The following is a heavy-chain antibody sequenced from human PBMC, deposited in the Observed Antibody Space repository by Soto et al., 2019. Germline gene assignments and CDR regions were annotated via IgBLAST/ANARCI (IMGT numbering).Heavy chain of an antibody. Sequence: SETLSLTCTVSGGSISTYYWNWIRQPPGKGLEWIGYIYYSGSTNYDPSLRSRVTISVDTSKNQFSLRLTSVTAADTAVYYCVRRKTRPEAFDYWGQGTLVTVSS. V-gene: IGHV4-59*08. D-gene: IGHD6-25*01. J-gene: IGHJ4*02. CDR1: GGSISTYY. CDR2: IYYSGST. CDR3: VRRKTRPEAFDY.